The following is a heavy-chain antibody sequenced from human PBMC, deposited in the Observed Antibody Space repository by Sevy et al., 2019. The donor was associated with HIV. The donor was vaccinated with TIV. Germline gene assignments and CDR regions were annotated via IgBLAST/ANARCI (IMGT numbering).Heavy chain of an antibody. Sequence: ASVKVSCKVFGYTFTSHGINWVRQAPGQGLEWMGWISAYSGDTKYAQNLQGRVTMTTDTSTSTAYMELRSLRSDDTAVYFCARAGAFYYDTSGFSNYWGQGTLVTVSS. V-gene: IGHV1-18*04. D-gene: IGHD3-22*01. CDR1: GYTFTSHG. CDR2: ISAYSGDT. J-gene: IGHJ4*02. CDR3: ARAGAFYYDTSGFSNY.